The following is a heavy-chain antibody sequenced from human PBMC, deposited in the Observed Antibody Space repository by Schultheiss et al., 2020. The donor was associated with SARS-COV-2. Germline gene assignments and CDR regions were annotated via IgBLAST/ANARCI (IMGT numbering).Heavy chain of an antibody. V-gene: IGHV1-18*01. J-gene: IGHJ4*02. CDR1: GYTFTSYG. CDR2: ISAYNGNT. Sequence: ASVKVSCKASGYTFTSYGISWVRQAPGQGLEWMGWISAYNGNTNYAQKLQGRVTMTTDTSTSTAYMELSSLRSEDTAVYYCARVRDYGDYYDRVRFDYWGRGTLVTGSS. CDR3: ARVRDYGDYYDRVRFDY. D-gene: IGHD4-17*01.